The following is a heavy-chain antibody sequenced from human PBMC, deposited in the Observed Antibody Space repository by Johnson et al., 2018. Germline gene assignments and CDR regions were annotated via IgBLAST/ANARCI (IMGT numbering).Heavy chain of an antibody. CDR2: IKSKTDGGTT. CDR3: TTARTSFTFFEVVIARDYYYGMDI. J-gene: IGHJ6*02. V-gene: IGHV3-15*01. Sequence: VQLVESGGGLVQPGGSLRLSCAASGFTCSSYWMSWVRQAPGKGLEWVGRIKSKTDGGTTDYAAPVKGRFTITRDDSKNTLYLQMNSLKAYDTAGYYCTTARTSFTFFEVVIARDYYYGMDIWGQGTTFTGSS. D-gene: IGHD3-3*01. CDR1: GFTCSSYW.